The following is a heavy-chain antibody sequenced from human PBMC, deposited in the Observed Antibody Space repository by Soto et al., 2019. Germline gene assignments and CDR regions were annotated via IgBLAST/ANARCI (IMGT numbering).Heavy chain of an antibody. J-gene: IGHJ5*02. V-gene: IGHV3-23*01. D-gene: IGHD2-8*01. Sequence: EVQLLESGGGLIQPGGSLRLSCAASGFTFTTYAMMWVRQAPGKGLEWVSAISASGDITYYADSVKGGFTISRDISKNTLYLQMNGLRAEDTAIYYCAKDSIVLPWGSNHWGQGTLVTVSS. CDR2: ISASGDIT. CDR1: GFTFTTYA. CDR3: AKDSIVLPWGSNH.